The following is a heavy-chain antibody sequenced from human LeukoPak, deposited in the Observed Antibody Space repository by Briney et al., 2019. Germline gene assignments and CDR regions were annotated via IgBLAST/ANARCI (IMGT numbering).Heavy chain of an antibody. CDR3: ARAPPYSSASWGYYGMDV. J-gene: IGHJ6*02. D-gene: IGHD6-6*01. V-gene: IGHV3-30*14. Sequence: GGSLRLSCVASGFTFSTYPMHWVRQAPGKGLEWVALISFDGSNKYYADSVKGRFTISRENAKNSLYLQMNSLRAGDTAVYYCARAPPYSSASWGYYGMDVWGQGTTVTVSS. CDR2: ISFDGSNK. CDR1: GFTFSTYP.